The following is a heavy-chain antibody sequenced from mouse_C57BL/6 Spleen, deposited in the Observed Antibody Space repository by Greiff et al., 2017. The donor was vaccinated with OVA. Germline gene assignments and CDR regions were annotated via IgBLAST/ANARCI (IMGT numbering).Heavy chain of an antibody. Sequence: VQLQQSGAELVRPGASVKLSCTASGFNITDDYMHWVKQRPEQGLEWIGWIDPENGDTEYASKFQGKATIPADTSSNTAYLQLSSLTSEDTAVSYCSNGVVDPAVGQTPWFAYWGQGTLVTVSA. CDR1: GFNITDDY. J-gene: IGHJ3*01. CDR3: SNGVVDPAVGQTPWFAY. D-gene: IGHD1-1*01. CDR2: IDPENGDT. V-gene: IGHV14-4*01.